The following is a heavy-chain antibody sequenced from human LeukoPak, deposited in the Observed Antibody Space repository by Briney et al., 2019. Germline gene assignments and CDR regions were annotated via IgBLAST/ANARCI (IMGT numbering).Heavy chain of an antibody. CDR2: IYPGDSDT. J-gene: IGHJ4*02. CDR3: ARQTNEGYSYGSIDY. CDR1: GYSFTSYW. Sequence: GESLQISCKGSGYSFTSYWIGWVRRMPGKGLEWMGIIYPGDSDTRYSPSFQGQVTISADKSISTAYLQWSSLKASDTAMYYCARQTNEGYSYGSIDYWGQGTLVTVSS. D-gene: IGHD5-18*01. V-gene: IGHV5-51*01.